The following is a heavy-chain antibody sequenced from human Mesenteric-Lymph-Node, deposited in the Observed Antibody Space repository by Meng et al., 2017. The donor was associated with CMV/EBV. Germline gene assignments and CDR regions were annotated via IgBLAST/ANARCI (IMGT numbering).Heavy chain of an antibody. V-gene: IGHV4-34*01. CDR3: ARHQRWLKSEGGFNY. CDR1: GGSFSGYY. D-gene: IGHD4-23*01. Sequence: LKQGGAGLLKPSGTLSLTWAVYGGSFSGYYWSWIRQPPGKGLEWIGEINHSGSTNYNPSLKSRVTISVDTSKNQFSLKLSSVTAADTAVYYCARHQRWLKSEGGFNYWGQGTLVTVSS. CDR2: INHSGST. J-gene: IGHJ4*02.